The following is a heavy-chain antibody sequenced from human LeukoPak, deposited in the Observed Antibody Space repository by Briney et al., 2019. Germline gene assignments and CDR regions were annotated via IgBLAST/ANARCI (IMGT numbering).Heavy chain of an antibody. V-gene: IGHV4-59*01. CDR1: GGSLSTYY. CDR3: ARASGGYYNNWFDP. CDR2: IYYTGST. J-gene: IGHJ5*02. Sequence: SETLSLTCTVSGGSLSTYYWSWIRQPPGKGLEWMGYIYYTGSTNYNPSLKSRVTISVDTSKNQFSLRLSSVTAADTAVYYCARASGGYYNNWFDPWGQGTLVPVSS. D-gene: IGHD3-22*01.